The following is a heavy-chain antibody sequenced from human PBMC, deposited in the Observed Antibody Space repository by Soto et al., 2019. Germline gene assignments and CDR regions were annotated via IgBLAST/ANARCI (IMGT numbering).Heavy chain of an antibody. D-gene: IGHD2-15*01. CDR2: INPSSSHI. V-gene: IGHV3-21*02. CDR3: VSGYCGGGGCYLRRDAFDV. J-gene: IGHJ3*01. CDR1: GFTFASYH. Sequence: EVQLVESGGGLVMPGGSLRLSCAASGFTFASYHMSWVRQAPGKGLDWVSSINPSSSHIYYSDSVRGRFTISRDDSKNSLHLDMNSLRTEDVAIYYCVSGYCGGGGCYLRRDAFDVWGQGTAVTVSS.